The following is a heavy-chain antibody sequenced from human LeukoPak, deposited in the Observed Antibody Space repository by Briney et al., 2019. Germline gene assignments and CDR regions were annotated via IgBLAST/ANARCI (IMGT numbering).Heavy chain of an antibody. CDR1: GYTFTGYY. Sequence: GASVKVSCKASGYTFTGYYMHWVRQAPGQGLEWMGWINPNSGGTNYAQKFQGRVTMTRDTSIGTAYMELSRLRSDDTAVYYCASTTMRHDYGDYFDYWGQGTLVTVSS. CDR3: ASTTMRHDYGDYFDY. D-gene: IGHD4-17*01. V-gene: IGHV1-2*02. CDR2: INPNSGGT. J-gene: IGHJ4*02.